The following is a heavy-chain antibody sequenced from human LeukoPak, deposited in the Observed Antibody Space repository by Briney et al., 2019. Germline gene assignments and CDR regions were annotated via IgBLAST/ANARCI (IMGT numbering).Heavy chain of an antibody. CDR2: IYYSGGT. V-gene: IGHV4-59*08. Sequence: PSETLSLTCTVSGGPINSFYWSWIRQPPGKGLEWIGYIYYSGGTNYNPSLKSRVTISVDTSNNKFSLKLTSLTAADTAVYYCVRHLSAGRPAFDIWGQGTMVTVSS. CDR1: GGPINSFY. CDR3: VRHLSAGRPAFDI. D-gene: IGHD2-15*01. J-gene: IGHJ3*02.